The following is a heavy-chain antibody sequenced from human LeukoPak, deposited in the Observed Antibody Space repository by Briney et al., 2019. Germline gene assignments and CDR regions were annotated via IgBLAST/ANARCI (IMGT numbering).Heavy chain of an antibody. Sequence: GGSLRLSCLVSGFTFRDHYMAWIRQAPGQGLEWMAYIGTRGRPLYFADSVRGRISASRDDGLNSLFLQMDGLTVEDTAMYYCARRALGPIGAFDHWGQGALVTVSS. V-gene: IGHV3-11*01. CDR2: IGTRGRPL. D-gene: IGHD5-12*01. CDR3: ARRALGPIGAFDH. CDR1: GFTFRDHY. J-gene: IGHJ4*02.